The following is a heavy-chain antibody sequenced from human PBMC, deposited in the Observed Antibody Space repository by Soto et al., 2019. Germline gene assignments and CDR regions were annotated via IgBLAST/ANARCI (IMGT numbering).Heavy chain of an antibody. J-gene: IGHJ4*02. CDR1: GFTFSSYA. CDR3: ASQRITMIVVAPFDS. D-gene: IGHD3-22*01. Sequence: GGSLRLSCAASGFTFSSYAMSWVRQAPGKGLEWVSAISASGGSTYYADSVQGRFTISRDNSKNTLYLQMNSLRAEDTAVYYCASQRITMIVVAPFDSWGQGTLVTVSS. V-gene: IGHV3-23*01. CDR2: ISASGGST.